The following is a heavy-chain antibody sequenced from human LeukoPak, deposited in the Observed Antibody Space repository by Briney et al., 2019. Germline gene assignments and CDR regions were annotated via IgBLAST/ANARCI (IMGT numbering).Heavy chain of an antibody. CDR1: ADSFSSHY. V-gene: IGHV4-59*11. J-gene: IGHJ3*02. D-gene: IGHD4-17*01. CDR2: ISYIGST. Sequence: SETLSLTCAVSADSFSSHYWTWIRQPPGKGLEWSGYISYIGSTNYNPSLKSRVTISIDTSKNQFSLKLSSVTAADTAVYYCARDLVTVTKGFDIWGQGTMVSVSS. CDR3: ARDLVTVTKGFDI.